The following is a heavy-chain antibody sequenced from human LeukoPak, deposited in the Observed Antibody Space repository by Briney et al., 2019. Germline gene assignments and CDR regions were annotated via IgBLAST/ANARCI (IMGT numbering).Heavy chain of an antibody. CDR1: GFTFSSYE. CDR2: ISSGGSAI. V-gene: IGHV3-48*03. CDR3: ARDPASIDSSGYPYGY. Sequence: GGSLRLSCAASGFTFSSYEMNWVRQAPGKGLEWVSYISSGGSAIYYADSVKGRFTVSRDNTRNSLYLQMNSLRAEDTAVYYCARDPASIDSSGYPYGYWGQGTLVTVSS. D-gene: IGHD3-22*01. J-gene: IGHJ4*02.